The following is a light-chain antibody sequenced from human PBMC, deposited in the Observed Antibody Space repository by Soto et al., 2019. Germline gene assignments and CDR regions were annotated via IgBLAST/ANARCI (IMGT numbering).Light chain of an antibody. CDR3: QQINSFPLT. CDR2: AAP. Sequence: DIQLTQSPSFLSASVGDRVTITCRASQGISSSLAWYQQKPGRAPELLIYAAPTLQSGVPSGFSGSGSGTEFTLTISSLQPEDFATYYCQQINSFPLTFGGGTKVEIK. V-gene: IGKV1-9*01. CDR1: QGISSS. J-gene: IGKJ4*01.